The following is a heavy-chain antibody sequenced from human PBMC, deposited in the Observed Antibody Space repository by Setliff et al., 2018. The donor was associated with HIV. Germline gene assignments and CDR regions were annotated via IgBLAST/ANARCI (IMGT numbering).Heavy chain of an antibody. V-gene: IGHV1-2*02. Sequence: ASVKVSCKASGYTFSDYYIHWVRQAPRQGLEWIGWVNPYSGDTKYAQRFKGRVTVTVDTSISTVYMEIRRLTSNDTAIYYCARDPSVTDNFDYWGQGTLVTV. CDR3: ARDPSVTDNFDY. J-gene: IGHJ4*02. CDR2: VNPYSGDT. CDR1: GYTFSDYY. D-gene: IGHD4-17*01.